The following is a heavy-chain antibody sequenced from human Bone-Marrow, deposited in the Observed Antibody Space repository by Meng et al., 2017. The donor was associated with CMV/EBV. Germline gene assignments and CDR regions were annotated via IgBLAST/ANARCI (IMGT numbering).Heavy chain of an antibody. D-gene: IGHD3-3*01. CDR1: GFTFSSYE. V-gene: IGHV3-48*03. CDR2: ISSSGSTI. CDR3: ATSDDFWSGADC. J-gene: IGHJ4*02. Sequence: GGSLRLSCAASGFTFSSYEMNWVRQAPGKGLEWVSYISSSGSTIYYADSVKGRFTISRDNAKNSLYLQMNSLRAEDTAVYYCATSDDFWSGADCWGQGTLVTVSS.